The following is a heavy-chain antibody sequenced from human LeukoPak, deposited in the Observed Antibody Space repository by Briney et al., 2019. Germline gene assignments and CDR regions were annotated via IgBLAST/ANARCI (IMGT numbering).Heavy chain of an antibody. V-gene: IGHV1-2*02. J-gene: IGHJ4*02. Sequence: ASVKVSCKAAGYTFTGCYMHWVRQAPGQGLEWMGWINPNSGDTKYSQKFQGRVTMTRDTSISTAYMELSRLRSDDTAVYYCATQRGSYLWGTDFDYWGQGTLVTVSS. CDR1: GYTFTGCY. CDR2: INPNSGDT. D-gene: IGHD3-16*01. CDR3: ATQRGSYLWGTDFDY.